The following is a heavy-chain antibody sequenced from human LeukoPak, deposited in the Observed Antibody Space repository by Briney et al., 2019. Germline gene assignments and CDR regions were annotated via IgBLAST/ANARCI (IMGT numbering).Heavy chain of an antibody. CDR2: ISGSGDET. Sequence: GGSLRLSCVASGFTFGKYWMSWVRQAPGKGLEWVSVISGSGDETYYADSVKGRFTISRDNSKYTLFLQMNSLRAEDTAVYYCAKDRISTGSNDYWGQGTLVTVSS. D-gene: IGHD3-10*01. J-gene: IGHJ4*02. CDR1: GFTFGKYW. V-gene: IGHV3-23*01. CDR3: AKDRISTGSNDY.